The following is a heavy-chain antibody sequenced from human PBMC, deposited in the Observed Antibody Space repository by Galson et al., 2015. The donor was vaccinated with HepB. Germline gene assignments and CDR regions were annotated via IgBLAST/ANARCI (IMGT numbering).Heavy chain of an antibody. CDR3: TRRYCSSTSCYAGYNWFDP. V-gene: IGHV3-73*01. J-gene: IGHJ5*02. CDR2: IRSKANSYAT. Sequence: SLRLSCAASGFTFSGSAMHWVRQASGNGLEWAGRIRSKANSYATAYAASVKGRFTISRDDSKNTAYLQMNSLKTEDTAVYFCTRRYCSSTSCYAGYNWFDPWGQGTLVTVSS. D-gene: IGHD2-2*01. CDR1: GFTFSGSA.